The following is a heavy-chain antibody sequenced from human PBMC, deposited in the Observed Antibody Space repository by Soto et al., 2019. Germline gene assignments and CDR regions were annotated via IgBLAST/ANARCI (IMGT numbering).Heavy chain of an antibody. V-gene: IGHV4-34*01. J-gene: IGHJ6*03. Sequence: QVQLQQWGAGLLKPSETLSLTCAVYGGSFSGYYWSWIRQPPGKGLEWIGEINHSGSTHYNPSLNSRVPISVDTSKTQFSLKLSSVTAADTAVYYCARVPTPDYYYYYMDVWGKGTTVTVSS. CDR1: GGSFSGYY. CDR3: ARVPTPDYYYYYMDV. CDR2: INHSGST.